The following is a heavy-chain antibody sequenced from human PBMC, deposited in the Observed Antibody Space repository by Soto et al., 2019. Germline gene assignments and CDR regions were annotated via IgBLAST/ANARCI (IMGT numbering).Heavy chain of an antibody. CDR1: GFTFSSLP. J-gene: IGHJ4*02. CDR2: ISHDGNNK. Sequence: QVQLVESGGGVVQPGRSLRLSCAASGFTFSSLPMHWVRQAPGRGLEWVALISHDGNNKYYADSVKGRFTISRDNSKNTLFLQMNSLRVEDTAVYYCARWTVQHDSYGYFWGQGTLVTVSS. V-gene: IGHV3-30-3*01. CDR3: ARWTVQHDSYGYF. D-gene: IGHD5-18*01.